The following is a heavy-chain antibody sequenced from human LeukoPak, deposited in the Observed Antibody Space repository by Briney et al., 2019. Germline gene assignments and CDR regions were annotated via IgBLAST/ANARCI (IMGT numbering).Heavy chain of an antibody. V-gene: IGHV3-21*01. CDR1: GFTFTSYS. Sequence: GGSLRLSCAASGFTFTSYSMNWVRQAPGKGLEWVSSISSSGAYIYYADSMKGRFTTSRDSAKSSLYLQMNSLRAEDTAVYYCARGQWLTNYYFDYWGQGTLVTVSS. D-gene: IGHD6-19*01. CDR2: ISSSGAYI. CDR3: ARGQWLTNYYFDY. J-gene: IGHJ4*02.